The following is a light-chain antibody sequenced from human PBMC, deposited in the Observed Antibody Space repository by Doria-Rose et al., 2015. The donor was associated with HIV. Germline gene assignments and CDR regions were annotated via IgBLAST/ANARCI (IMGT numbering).Light chain of an antibody. CDR3: QHYGSSPRT. CDR2: GAS. CDR1: QSVSSSY. J-gene: IGKJ1*01. V-gene: IGKV3-20*01. Sequence: EGATLSCRTSQSVSSSYLAWYQQKPGQAPRLLIYGASRRATGIPGRFSGSESGTDFTLTISRLEPEDFAVYYCQHYGSSPRTFGQGTKVEIK.